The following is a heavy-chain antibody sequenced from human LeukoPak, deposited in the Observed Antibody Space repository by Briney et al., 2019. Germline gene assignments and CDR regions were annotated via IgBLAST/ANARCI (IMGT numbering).Heavy chain of an antibody. Sequence: GESLKISCKGSGYSFTSYWIGWVRQMPGKGLEWMGIIYPGDSDTRYSPSFQGQVTISADKSISTAYLQWSSLKASDTAMYYCARVPGYGSGSYYPGDAFDIWGQGTMVTVSS. D-gene: IGHD3-10*01. J-gene: IGHJ3*02. CDR1: GYSFTSYW. V-gene: IGHV5-51*01. CDR3: ARVPGYGSGSYYPGDAFDI. CDR2: IYPGDSDT.